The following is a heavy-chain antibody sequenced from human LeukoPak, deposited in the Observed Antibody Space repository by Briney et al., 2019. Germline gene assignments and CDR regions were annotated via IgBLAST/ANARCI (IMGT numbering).Heavy chain of an antibody. J-gene: IGHJ4*01. CDR3: AREDIVLTIYDH. CDR1: GGSISSGDYY. D-gene: IGHD5-12*01. Sequence: PSQTLSLTCTVSGGSISSGDYYWTWIRQPPGKGLEWIGYIYFSGSPYYNPSLKSRVTISVDSSKNQFSLKLTSVTAADTAVYYCAREDIVLTIYDHWGHGALVTVSS. CDR2: IYFSGSP. V-gene: IGHV4-30-4*01.